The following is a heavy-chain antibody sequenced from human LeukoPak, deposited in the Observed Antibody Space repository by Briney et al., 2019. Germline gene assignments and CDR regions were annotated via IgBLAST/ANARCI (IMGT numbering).Heavy chain of an antibody. J-gene: IGHJ6*03. CDR3: AREPYSSGWYGNYYYYYVDV. Sequence: PGGSLRLSCAASGFTFSSYAMRWVRQAPGKGLEWVAVISYDGSNKYYADSVKGRFTISRDNSKNTLYLQMNSLRAEDTAVYYCAREPYSSGWYGNYYYYYVDVWGKGTTVTVSS. CDR1: GFTFSSYA. D-gene: IGHD6-13*01. CDR2: ISYDGSNK. V-gene: IGHV3-30*04.